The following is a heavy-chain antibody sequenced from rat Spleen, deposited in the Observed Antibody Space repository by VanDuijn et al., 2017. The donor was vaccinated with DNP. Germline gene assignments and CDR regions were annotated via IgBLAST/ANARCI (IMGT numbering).Heavy chain of an antibody. CDR3: TRETWD. CDR1: GFTFSNYD. V-gene: IGHV5-7*01. CDR2: ISYDGSST. Sequence: EVQLVESGGGLVQPGRSMKLSCAASGFTFSNYDMAWVRQAPKKGLEWVATISYDGSSTYYRDSVKGRFTISRDNAKSTLYLQMNSLRSEDTATYYCTRETWDWGQGVMVTVSS. D-gene: IGHD4-2*01. J-gene: IGHJ2*01.